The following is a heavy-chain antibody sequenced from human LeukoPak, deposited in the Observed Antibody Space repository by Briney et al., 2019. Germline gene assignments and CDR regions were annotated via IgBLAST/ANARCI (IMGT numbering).Heavy chain of an antibody. CDR2: IYISGST. Sequence: SETLSLTCAVSGGSLSTYYWTRIRQPAGKGLEWIGRIYISGSTNNNPSLKSRVTMSVDTSKNQFSLKLSSVTAADTAVYYCARYSGSCSDWGQGILVTVSS. CDR1: GGSLSTYY. D-gene: IGHD1-26*01. CDR3: ARYSGSCSD. V-gene: IGHV4-4*07. J-gene: IGHJ4*02.